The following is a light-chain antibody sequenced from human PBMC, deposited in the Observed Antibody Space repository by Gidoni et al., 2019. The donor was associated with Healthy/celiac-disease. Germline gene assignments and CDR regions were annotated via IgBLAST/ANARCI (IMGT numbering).Light chain of an antibody. V-gene: IGKV1-33*01. CDR1: QDISNY. CDR3: QQYDNLPLGLT. J-gene: IGKJ4*01. CDR2: DAS. Sequence: DIQMTQSPSALSASVGDRVTITCQASQDISNYLNWYQQKPGKAPTLLIYDASNLETGVPSRFSGSGSGTDFTFTISSLQPEDIATYYFQQYDNLPLGLTFGGGTKVEIK.